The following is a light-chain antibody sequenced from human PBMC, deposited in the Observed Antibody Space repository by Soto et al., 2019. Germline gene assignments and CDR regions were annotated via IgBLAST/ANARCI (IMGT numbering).Light chain of an antibody. CDR3: QQRSNWPPS. Sequence: EIVLTQSPATLSLSPGERATLSCRASQSVSSYLAWYQQKPGQAPRLLIYDASNRATGIPARFSGSGSGTASTLTISGLEPEDFAVYYCQQRSNWPPSFGGGTKVELK. J-gene: IGKJ4*01. CDR2: DAS. V-gene: IGKV3-11*01. CDR1: QSVSSY.